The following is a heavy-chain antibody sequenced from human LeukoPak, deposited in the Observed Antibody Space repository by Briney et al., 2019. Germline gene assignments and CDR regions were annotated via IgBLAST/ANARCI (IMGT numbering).Heavy chain of an antibody. Sequence: VASVKVSCKASGGTFSSYAISLVRQAPGQGLEWMGGIIPIFGTANYAQKFQGRVTITTDESTSTAYMELSSLRSEDTAVYYCARDDCSSTSCQRGGFDYWGQGTLVTVSS. V-gene: IGHV1-69*05. CDR2: IIPIFGTA. CDR3: ARDDCSSTSCQRGGFDY. J-gene: IGHJ4*02. CDR1: GGTFSSYA. D-gene: IGHD2-2*01.